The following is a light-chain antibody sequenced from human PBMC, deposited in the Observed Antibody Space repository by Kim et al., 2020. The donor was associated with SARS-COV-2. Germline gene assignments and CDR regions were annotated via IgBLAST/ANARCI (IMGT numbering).Light chain of an antibody. Sequence: SLGERSTLSSRASQSCSDNLAGYQQKPGQDPRLLIYGASTRATGIPARFSGSGSGTEFTLTISSLQSEDSAVYYCQQYDDWPPWTFGQGTKVDIK. J-gene: IGKJ1*01. CDR1: QSCSDN. CDR2: GAS. CDR3: QQYDDWPPWT. V-gene: IGKV3-15*01.